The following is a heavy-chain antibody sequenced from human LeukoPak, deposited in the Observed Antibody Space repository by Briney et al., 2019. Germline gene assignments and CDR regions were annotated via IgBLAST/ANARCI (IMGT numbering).Heavy chain of an antibody. CDR2: IRGSGDYT. Sequence: QPGESLRLSCAASGFTLSTYGMTWVRQAPGKGLEWVSSIRGSGDYTDYADSVRGRFTISRDNSKNTLHLHMNSLSAEDTAVYFCGRDPNGDYVGAFEFWGQGTLDTVSS. CDR1: GFTLSTYG. CDR3: GRDPNGDYVGAFEF. V-gene: IGHV3-23*01. J-gene: IGHJ3*01. D-gene: IGHD4-17*01.